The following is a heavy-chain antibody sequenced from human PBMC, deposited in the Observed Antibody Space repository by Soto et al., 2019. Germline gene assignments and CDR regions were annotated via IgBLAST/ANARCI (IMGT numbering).Heavy chain of an antibody. Sequence: ASETLSLTCTVSGGSISSGGYYWSWIRQHPGKGLEWIGYIYYSGSTYYNPSLKSRVTISVDTSKNQFSLKLSSVTAADTAVYYCARDQEVRLARIFDYWGQGTLVTVSS. D-gene: IGHD6-19*01. J-gene: IGHJ4*02. V-gene: IGHV4-31*03. CDR1: GGSISSGGYY. CDR2: IYYSGST. CDR3: ARDQEVRLARIFDY.